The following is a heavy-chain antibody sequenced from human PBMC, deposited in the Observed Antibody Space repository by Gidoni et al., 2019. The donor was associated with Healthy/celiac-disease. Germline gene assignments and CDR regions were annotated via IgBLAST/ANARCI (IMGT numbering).Heavy chain of an antibody. Sequence: QVQLVQSGAEVKKPGASVKVSCKPSGSSFTSYGISWVRQAPGQGLEWMGWISAYNGNTNYAQKLQGRVTMTTDTSTSTAYMELRSLRSDDTAVYYCARDSERQWLSRPSYWGQGTLVTVSS. CDR2: ISAYNGNT. J-gene: IGHJ4*02. CDR1: GSSFTSYG. D-gene: IGHD6-19*01. CDR3: ARDSERQWLSRPSY. V-gene: IGHV1-18*01.